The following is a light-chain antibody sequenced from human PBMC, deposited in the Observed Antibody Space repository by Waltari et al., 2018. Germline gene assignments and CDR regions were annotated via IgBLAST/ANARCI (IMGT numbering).Light chain of an antibody. CDR2: GAS. CDR3: QQYNNWPLL. J-gene: IGKJ2*01. Sequence: EIVMTQSPATLSVSPGERSTLSCRASQSVSSNLAWYQQKPGQAPRLLIYGASTRATGIPARFSCSGSGTEFTLTISSMQSEDFAVYYCQQYNNWPLLFGQGTKLEIK. V-gene: IGKV3-15*01. CDR1: QSVSSN.